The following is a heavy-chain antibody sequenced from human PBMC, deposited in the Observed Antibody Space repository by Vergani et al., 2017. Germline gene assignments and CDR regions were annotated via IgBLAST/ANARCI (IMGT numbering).Heavy chain of an antibody. CDR1: GFTFSTYA. D-gene: IGHD5-12*01. CDR2: VSGSSATP. V-gene: IGHV3-23*01. J-gene: IGHJ4*02. Sequence: EVQLLDSGGGLVQPGGSLRLSCAASGFTFSTYATSWVRQAPGKGLEWVSSVSGSSATPYYADSVKGRFIISRDNSKNTLHLQMNSLRADDTAVYYCTKGSRRYTGYFFDYWGQGALATGSS. CDR3: TKGSRRYTGYFFDY.